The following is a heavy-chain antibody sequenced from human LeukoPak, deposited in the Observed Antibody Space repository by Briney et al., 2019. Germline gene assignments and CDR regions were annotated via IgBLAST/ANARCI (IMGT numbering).Heavy chain of an antibody. CDR1: VYTFTSYV. J-gene: IGHJ4*02. V-gene: IGHV1-8*01. D-gene: IGHD4-17*01. CDR2: MTPNSGNT. CDR3: ARTPRDTVTYGY. Sequence: ASVPVSCKACVYTFTSYVINGVRPASGQGRDGMGWMTPNSGNTGYAQKFQGRVTMTKNTSISTAYMELSSLRSEDTAVYYCARTPRDTVTYGYWGQGTLVTVSS.